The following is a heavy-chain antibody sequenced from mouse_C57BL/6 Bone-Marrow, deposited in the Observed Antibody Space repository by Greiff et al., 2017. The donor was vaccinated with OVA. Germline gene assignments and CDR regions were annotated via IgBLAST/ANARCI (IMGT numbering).Heavy chain of an antibody. J-gene: IGHJ2*01. V-gene: IGHV1-62-2*01. CDR3: ARQRVGYYVGPYFDY. CDR1: GYTFTEYT. CDR2: FYPGSGSI. Sequence: QVQLKESGAELVKPGASVKLSCKASGYTFTEYTIHWVKQRSGQGLEWIGWFYPGSGSIKYNEKFKDKATLTADKSSSTVYMELSRLTSEDSAVYFCARQRVGYYVGPYFDYWGQGTTLTVSS. D-gene: IGHD2-3*01.